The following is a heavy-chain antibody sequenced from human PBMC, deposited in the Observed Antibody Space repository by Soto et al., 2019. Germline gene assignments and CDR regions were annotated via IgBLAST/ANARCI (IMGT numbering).Heavy chain of an antibody. D-gene: IGHD3-22*01. Sequence: GASVKVSCKASGGTFSSYAISWVRQAPGQGLEWMGGIIPIFGTANYAQKFQGRVTITADKSTSTAYMELSSLRSEDTAVYYCASNYYHSSGYPDYFGQGTLVAVCS. CDR1: GGTFSSYA. CDR3: ASNYYHSSGYPDY. CDR2: IIPIFGTA. V-gene: IGHV1-69*06. J-gene: IGHJ4*02.